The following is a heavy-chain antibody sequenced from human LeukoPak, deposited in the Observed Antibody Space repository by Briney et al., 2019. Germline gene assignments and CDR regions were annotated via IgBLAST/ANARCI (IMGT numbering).Heavy chain of an antibody. V-gene: IGHV4-39*01. CDR1: GGSISSSSYY. J-gene: IGHJ4*02. CDR3: ARRVPGSYYSY. CDR2: IYYSGST. D-gene: IGHD1-26*01. Sequence: TSETLSLTCTVSGGSISSSSYYWGWIRQPLGKGLEWIGSIYYSGSTYYNPSLKSRVTISVDTSRNQFSLKLSSVTAADTAVYYCARRVPGSYYSYWGQGTLVTVSS.